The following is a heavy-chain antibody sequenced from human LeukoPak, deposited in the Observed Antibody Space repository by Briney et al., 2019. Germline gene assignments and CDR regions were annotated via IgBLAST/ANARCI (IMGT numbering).Heavy chain of an antibody. J-gene: IGHJ6*02. CDR2: ISAYNGNT. D-gene: IGHD2-8*01. CDR3: ARGRGDCSSGVCYTAYFYYGMDV. Sequence: GASVKVSCKASGYTFASYGISWVRQAPGQGLEWMGWISAYNGNTNYAQKLQGRVTMTTDTSTSTAYMELSSLRSEDTAVYYCARGRGDCSSGVCYTAYFYYGMDVWGQGTTVTVSS. V-gene: IGHV1-18*01. CDR1: GYTFASYG.